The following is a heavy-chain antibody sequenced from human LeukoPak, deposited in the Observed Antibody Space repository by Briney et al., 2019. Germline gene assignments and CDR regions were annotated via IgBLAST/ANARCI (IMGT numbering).Heavy chain of an antibody. D-gene: IGHD6-19*01. V-gene: IGHV3-23*01. CDR2: ISGSGGTT. J-gene: IGHJ4*02. CDR1: GFTFSSYG. Sequence: GSLRLSCAASGFTFSSYGMSWVRQAPGKGLEWVSAISGSGGTTYYADSVKGRFTISRDNSKNTLYLQINSLRAEDTAVYYCAKDHLPGIVVADRGYWGQGTLVTVSS. CDR3: AKDHLPGIVVADRGY.